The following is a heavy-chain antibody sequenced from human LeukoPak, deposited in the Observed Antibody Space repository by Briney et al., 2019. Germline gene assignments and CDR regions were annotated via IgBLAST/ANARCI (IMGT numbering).Heavy chain of an antibody. CDR1: GFTFRSYW. D-gene: IGHD2-2*01. CDR3: ARDYEAGCTSTTCYDRFDY. Sequence: GGSLRLSCVASGFTFRSYWMSWVRQAPGKGLEWVANIKQDGSEKYYVDSVKGRFTISRDNAKNSLYLQMNSLRAEDTAVCYCARDYEAGCTSTTCYDRFDYWGQGTLVTVSS. J-gene: IGHJ4*02. V-gene: IGHV3-7*01. CDR2: IKQDGSEK.